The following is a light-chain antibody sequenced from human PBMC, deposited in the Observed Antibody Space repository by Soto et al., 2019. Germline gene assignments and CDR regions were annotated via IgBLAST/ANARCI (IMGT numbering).Light chain of an antibody. CDR2: KAS. V-gene: IGKV1-5*03. J-gene: IGKJ1*01. CDR1: QSISSW. CDR3: QHYNSYPWT. Sequence: DIQMTQSPSTLYTSVGDIVTITCRASQSISSWLAWYQQKPGKAPKLLIYKASSLESGVPSRFSGSGSGTEFTLTISSLQPDDFATYYCQHYNSYPWTFGQGTKVEIK.